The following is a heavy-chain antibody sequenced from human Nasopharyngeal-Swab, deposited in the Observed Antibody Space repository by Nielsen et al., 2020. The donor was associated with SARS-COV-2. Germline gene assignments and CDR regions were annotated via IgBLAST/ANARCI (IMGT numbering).Heavy chain of an antibody. J-gene: IGHJ6*02. CDR2: IYTSGST. D-gene: IGHD2-15*01. V-gene: IGHV4-61*02. Sequence: WIRQPPGKGLEWIGRIYTSGSTNYNPSLKSRVTISVDTSKNQFSLKLSSVTAADTAVYYCARGYCSGGSCYSDYYYGMDVWGQGTTVPSP. CDR3: ARGYCSGGSCYSDYYYGMDV.